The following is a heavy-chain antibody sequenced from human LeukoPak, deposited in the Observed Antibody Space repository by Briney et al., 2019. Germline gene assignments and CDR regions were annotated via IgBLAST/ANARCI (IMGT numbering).Heavy chain of an antibody. CDR1: GFTFSTYW. CDR3: ARDSAGNDY. CDR2: IKQDGSEK. Sequence: GGPLRLSCAASGFTFSTYWMSWVRQAPGKGLEWVANIKQDGSEKYYVDSVKGRFTISRDNAKNSLYLQMNSLRAEDTAMYYCARDSAGNDYWGQGTLVTVSS. J-gene: IGHJ4*02. D-gene: IGHD6-13*01. V-gene: IGHV3-7*01.